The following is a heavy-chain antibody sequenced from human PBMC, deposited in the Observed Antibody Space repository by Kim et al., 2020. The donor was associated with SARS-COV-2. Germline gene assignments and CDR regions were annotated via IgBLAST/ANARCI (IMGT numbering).Heavy chain of an antibody. CDR3: ARGKDYGFEY. Sequence: SLRLSCVASGFILSTSGTHWVRQAPGKGLEWVAFIFADGSNKYYADSVKGRFTISRDSPKNTLYLQMNSLRADDTAVYYCARGKDYGFEYWGQGTLVTVSS. CDR1: GFILSTSG. V-gene: IGHV3-30*12. D-gene: IGHD4-17*01. J-gene: IGHJ4*02. CDR2: IFADGSNK.